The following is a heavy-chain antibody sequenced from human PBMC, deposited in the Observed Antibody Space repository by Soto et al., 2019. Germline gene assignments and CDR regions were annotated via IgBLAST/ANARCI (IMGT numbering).Heavy chain of an antibody. CDR3: ANNRGPLDTKPWFDP. V-gene: IGHV3-23*01. CDR1: GFTFSSYA. J-gene: IGHJ5*02. D-gene: IGHD2-8*01. CDR2: ISGSGGST. Sequence: GGSLRLSCAASGFTFSSYAMSWVRQAPGKGLEWVSAISGSGGSTYYADSVKGRFTISRDNSKNTLYLQMNSLRAEDTAVYYCANNRGPLDTKPWFDPWGQGTLVTVSS.